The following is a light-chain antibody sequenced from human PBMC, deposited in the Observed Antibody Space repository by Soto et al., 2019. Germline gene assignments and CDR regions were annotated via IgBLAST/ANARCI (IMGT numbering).Light chain of an antibody. CDR2: AAS. CDR3: QQSYSPPPIT. J-gene: IGKJ5*01. CDR1: QSISSY. V-gene: IGKV1-39*01. Sequence: DIQMTQSPSSLSASVGDRVTITCRASQSISSYLNWYQQRPGKAPKLLIYAASSLQSGVPSRFGGSGSGTDFSLTISSLQPEDSATYYCQQSYSPPPITFGQGTRLEIK.